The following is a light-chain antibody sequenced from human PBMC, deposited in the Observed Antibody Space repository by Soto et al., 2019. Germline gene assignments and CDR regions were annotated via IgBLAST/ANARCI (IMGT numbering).Light chain of an antibody. Sequence: QSALTQPASESGSPGQSITISCTGTSSDVGAYDYVSWYQQHPGKAPKLIISDVTDRPSGVSNRFSGSKSGNTASLTISGLQAEDVAHYDCSSYVFSSIYVFGTGTKVTVL. V-gene: IGLV2-14*01. CDR2: DVT. CDR1: SSDVGAYDY. J-gene: IGLJ1*01. CDR3: SSYVFSSIYV.